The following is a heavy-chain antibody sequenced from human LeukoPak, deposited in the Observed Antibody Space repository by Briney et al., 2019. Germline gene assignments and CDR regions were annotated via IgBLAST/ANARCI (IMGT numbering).Heavy chain of an antibody. J-gene: IGHJ4*02. Sequence: GGSLRLSCAASGFTFSSYSMSWVRQAPGKGLEWVSSISSSSSYIYYADSVKGRFTISRDNAKNSLYLQMNSLRAEDTAVYYCARGYYYDSSGYYLFDYWGQGTLVTVSS. CDR3: ARGYYYDSSGYYLFDY. CDR2: ISSSSSYI. D-gene: IGHD3-22*01. V-gene: IGHV3-21*01. CDR1: GFTFSSYS.